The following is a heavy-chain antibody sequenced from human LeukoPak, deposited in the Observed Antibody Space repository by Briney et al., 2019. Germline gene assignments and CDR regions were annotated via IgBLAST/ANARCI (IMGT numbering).Heavy chain of an antibody. D-gene: IGHD4-17*01. J-gene: IGHJ3*02. Sequence: PGGSLRLSCAASGFTFSSYSMNWVRQAPGKGLEWVGHIKSKTDDGTTEYAAPVKGRFTISRDDSKSTMYLQMNSLEIEDTAFYYCATGTVTRSASNIWGQGTMVTVSS. CDR1: GFTFSSYS. V-gene: IGHV3-15*01. CDR3: ATGTVTRSASNI. CDR2: IKSKTDDGTT.